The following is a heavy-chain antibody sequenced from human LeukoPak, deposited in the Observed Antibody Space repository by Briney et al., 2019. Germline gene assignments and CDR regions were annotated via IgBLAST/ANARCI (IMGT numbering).Heavy chain of an antibody. CDR2: MSGSGGST. CDR3: AKDLRYCSSTGCLT. CDR1: GFTLSSYA. Sequence: PGGSLRLSCAACGFTLSSYAMSWVRQAPGKGVEGVSGMSGSGGSTYYADCVKGRLTISRDNSKNTLYLQMNSRRDEETAVYYCAKDLRYCSSTGCLTRGQGTLVTVSS. J-gene: IGHJ4*02. D-gene: IGHD2-2*01. V-gene: IGHV3-23*01.